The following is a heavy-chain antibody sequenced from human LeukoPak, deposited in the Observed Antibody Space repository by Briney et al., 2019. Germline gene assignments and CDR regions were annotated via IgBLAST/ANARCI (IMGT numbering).Heavy chain of an antibody. D-gene: IGHD5-12*01. CDR2: ISGSGSNI. V-gene: IGHV3-48*03. CDR1: GFTFSNYE. Sequence: PGGSLRLSCAASGFTFSNYEMNWVRQAPGKGLEWVSYISGSGSNIYYSDSVKGRFTISRDNAKNSLYLQMNSLRAEDTAVYYCARDLAIVATLDHQLRWGQGTLVTVSS. CDR3: ARDLAIVATLDHQLR. J-gene: IGHJ4*02.